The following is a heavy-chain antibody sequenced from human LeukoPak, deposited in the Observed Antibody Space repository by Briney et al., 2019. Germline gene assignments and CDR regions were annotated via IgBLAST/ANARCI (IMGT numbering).Heavy chain of an antibody. J-gene: IGHJ4*02. Sequence: LPGESLKISCVASGFTFSSYGMHWVRQAPGKGLEWVAFIQYDGSNKYFADSVKGRFAISRDNSKKTLYLQMNSLRAEDTAVYYCAKDPDYWGQGTLVTVSS. CDR2: IQYDGSNK. CDR3: AKDPDY. CDR1: GFTFSSYG. V-gene: IGHV3-30*02.